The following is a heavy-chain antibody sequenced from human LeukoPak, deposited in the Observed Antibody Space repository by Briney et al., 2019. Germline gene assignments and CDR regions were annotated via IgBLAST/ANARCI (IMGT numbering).Heavy chain of an antibody. CDR3: ARGTGYFSSGNYYDLDY. Sequence: GGSLRLSCAASGFTFSSSSMNWVRQAPGKRLEWISYIRTSSSPIYYADSLKGRFTISRDNAKNSLYLQMSSLRAEDTAVYYCARGTGYFSSGNYYDLDYWGQGTLVTVSS. CDR2: IRTSSSPI. V-gene: IGHV3-48*01. J-gene: IGHJ4*02. CDR1: GFTFSSSS. D-gene: IGHD1-26*01.